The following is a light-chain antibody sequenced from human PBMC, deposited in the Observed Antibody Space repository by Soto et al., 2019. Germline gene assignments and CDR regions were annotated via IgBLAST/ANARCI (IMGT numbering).Light chain of an antibody. CDR1: SSDVGGYNF. CDR2: EVS. J-gene: IGLJ1*01. Sequence: QSALTQPRSVSESPGQSVTISCTGTSSDVGGYNFVSWYQQHPGKAPKLMIYEVSNRPSGVSNRFSGSKSGNTASLTISGLQAEDEADYYCSSYTSSSTLYVFGTGTKLTVL. CDR3: SSYTSSSTLYV. V-gene: IGLV2-14*01.